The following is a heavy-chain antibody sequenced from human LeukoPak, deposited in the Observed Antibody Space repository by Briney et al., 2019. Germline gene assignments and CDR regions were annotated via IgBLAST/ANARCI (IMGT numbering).Heavy chain of an antibody. Sequence: GRSQRLSCAASGFTISDYSMHWVRQAPGKGLEWVAVISGDGSHGVSADSVEGRFTISRDNSQSTLYLQMNRVRFEDTAVYYCTRDLKVGSNYWGQGILVTVSS. V-gene: IGHV3-30*01. CDR2: ISGDGSHG. J-gene: IGHJ4*02. CDR1: GFTISDYS. CDR3: TRDLKVGSNY. D-gene: IGHD1-26*01.